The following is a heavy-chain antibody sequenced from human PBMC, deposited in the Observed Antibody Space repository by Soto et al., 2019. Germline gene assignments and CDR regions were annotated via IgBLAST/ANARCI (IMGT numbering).Heavy chain of an antibody. J-gene: IGHJ6*02. V-gene: IGHV3-30-3*01. D-gene: IGHD6-13*01. CDR1: GFTFTSYA. Sequence: QVQLVESGGGVVQPGGSLRLSCAASGFTFTSYAMPWVRQAPGKGLEWVAAVSYDGNDNYYADFVKGRFTISRDNSKNTLNLQMDSLRPEDTAVYSCARTAAAGTRYYGMDVWGQGTTVTVS. CDR2: VSYDGNDN. CDR3: ARTAAAGTRYYGMDV.